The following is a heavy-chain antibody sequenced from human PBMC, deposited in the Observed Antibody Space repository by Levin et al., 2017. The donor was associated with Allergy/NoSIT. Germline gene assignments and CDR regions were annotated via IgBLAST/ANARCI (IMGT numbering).Heavy chain of an antibody. CDR2: ISGSGGST. Sequence: GGSLRLSCAASGFTFSSEAMSWVRQAPGKGLEWVSSISGSGGSTNYADSVRGRFTISRDNYKNTLYLQMDSLRADDTAVYFCAKSIRVVTHYCDYWGQGTLVTVSS. CDR3: AKSIRVVTHYCDY. V-gene: IGHV3-23*01. D-gene: IGHD4-23*01. CDR1: GFTFSSEA. J-gene: IGHJ4*02.